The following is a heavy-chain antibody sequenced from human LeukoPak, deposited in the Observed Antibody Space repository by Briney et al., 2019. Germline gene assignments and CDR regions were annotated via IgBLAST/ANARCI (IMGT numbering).Heavy chain of an antibody. D-gene: IGHD3-9*01. CDR1: GGSISSSSYY. Sequence: SETLSLTCTVSGGSISSSSYYWGWIRQPPGKGLEWIGSIYYSGSTYYNPSLKSRVTISVDTSKNQFSLKLNSVTAADTAVYYCASPELRYFDWLFRFPGYFDYWGQGTLVTVSS. J-gene: IGHJ4*02. CDR3: ASPELRYFDWLFRFPGYFDY. V-gene: IGHV4-39*01. CDR2: IYYSGST.